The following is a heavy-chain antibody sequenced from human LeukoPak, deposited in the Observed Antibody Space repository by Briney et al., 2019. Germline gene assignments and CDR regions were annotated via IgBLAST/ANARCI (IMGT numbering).Heavy chain of an antibody. CDR2: ITASGDTT. CDR1: GPTFSSHS. D-gene: IGHD5/OR15-5a*01. CDR3: AKMSGYFDY. Sequence: GGSLRLSCEASGPTFSSHSMSWVRQAPGRGLEWVSGITASGDTTYYADSVTGRFTISRDNSKNTLYLQMNSLRVEDTAVYYCAKMSGYFDYWGQGTLVTVSS. J-gene: IGHJ4*02. V-gene: IGHV3-23*01.